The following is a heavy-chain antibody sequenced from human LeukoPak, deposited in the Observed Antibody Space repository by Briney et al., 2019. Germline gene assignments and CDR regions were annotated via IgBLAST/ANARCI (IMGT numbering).Heavy chain of an antibody. CDR1: GGTFSSYA. J-gene: IGHJ4*02. Sequence: SVKVSCKASGGTFSSYAISWVRQAPGQGLEWMGGIIPIFGTANYAQKFQGRVTITADESTSTAYMELSSLRSEDTAVYYCARVKAGYSSLYYFDYWGQGTLVTVSS. D-gene: IGHD5-18*01. V-gene: IGHV1-69*13. CDR3: ARVKAGYSSLYYFDY. CDR2: IIPIFGTA.